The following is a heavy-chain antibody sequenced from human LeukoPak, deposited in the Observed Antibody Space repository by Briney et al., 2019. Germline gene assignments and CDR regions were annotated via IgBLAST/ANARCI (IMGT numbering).Heavy chain of an antibody. CDR1: GFTFSSYW. Sequence: GGSLRLSCAASGFTFSSYWMNWARQAPGKGLEWVSAISGSGGNTYYADSVKGRFTISRDNSKNTLYLQMNSLRAEDTAVYYCAKVWWELLRTAGPDYWGQGTLVTVSS. V-gene: IGHV3-23*01. CDR3: AKVWWELLRTAGPDY. D-gene: IGHD1-26*01. CDR2: ISGSGGNT. J-gene: IGHJ4*02.